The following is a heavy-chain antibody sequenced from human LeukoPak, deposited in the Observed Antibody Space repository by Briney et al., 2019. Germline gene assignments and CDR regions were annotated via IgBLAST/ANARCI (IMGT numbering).Heavy chain of an antibody. Sequence: SQILSLTCTVSGGSISSGSYYWSWIRQPAGKGLEWIGRIYTSGSTNYNPSLKSRVTISVDTSKNQFSLKLSSVTAADTAVYYCAIQPVAGTVFDYWGQGTLVTVSS. J-gene: IGHJ4*02. CDR1: GGSISSGSYY. V-gene: IGHV4-61*02. D-gene: IGHD6-19*01. CDR2: IYTSGST. CDR3: AIQPVAGTVFDY.